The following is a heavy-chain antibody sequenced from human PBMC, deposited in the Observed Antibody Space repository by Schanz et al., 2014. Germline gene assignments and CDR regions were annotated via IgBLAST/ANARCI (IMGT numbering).Heavy chain of an antibody. CDR1: GFTFSSYS. D-gene: IGHD3-10*01. CDR3: ASGVHVSSLQKGLQF. J-gene: IGHJ1*01. Sequence: PGGSLRLSCAASGFTFSSYSMNWVRQVPGKGLEWLSYIATSSSTRHYADSVKGRVTISRDNAKNSVSLQMRRLRVEDTAVYYCASGVHVSSLQKGLQFWGRGTLVIVSS. V-gene: IGHV3-48*01. CDR2: IATSSSTR.